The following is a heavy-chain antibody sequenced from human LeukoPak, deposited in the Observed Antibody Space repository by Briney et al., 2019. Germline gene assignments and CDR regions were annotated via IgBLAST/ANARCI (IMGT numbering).Heavy chain of an antibody. J-gene: IGHJ6*02. Sequence: GGSLRLSCAASGFTFSSYAMSWVRQAPGKGLEWVSAISGSGGSTYYADSVKGRFTISRDNSKNTLYLQMNSLRAEDTAVYYCAKGLYDSSGYHWGYYYYGMDVWGQGTTVTVSS. CDR2: ISGSGGST. CDR1: GFTFSSYA. CDR3: AKGLYDSSGYHWGYYYYGMDV. V-gene: IGHV3-23*01. D-gene: IGHD3-22*01.